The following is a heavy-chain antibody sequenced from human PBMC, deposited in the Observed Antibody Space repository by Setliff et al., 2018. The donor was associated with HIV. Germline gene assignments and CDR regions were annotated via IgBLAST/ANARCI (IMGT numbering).Heavy chain of an antibody. V-gene: IGHV1-3*01. Sequence: ASVKVFCKASGYSFINHAMHWVRQAPGQRLEWMGWINVGSGKTQYSQEFQGRVTITRDTSATTAYMELSSLTSEDTAVYYCARDGCSGQRCYLFNWFDPWGQGTLVTV. CDR1: GYSFINHA. CDR2: INVGSGKT. J-gene: IGHJ5*02. CDR3: ARDGCSGQRCYLFNWFDP. D-gene: IGHD2-15*01.